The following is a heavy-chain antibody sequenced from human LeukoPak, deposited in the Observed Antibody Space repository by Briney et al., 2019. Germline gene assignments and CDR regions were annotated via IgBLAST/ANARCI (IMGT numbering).Heavy chain of an antibody. Sequence: PGESLRLSCVGSGFILTNHAISWVRQAPGKGLQWVSVISGGGRTTEYADSVKGRFTVSRDISKNTVFLQMNSLRVEDTAIYYCAKNVLVKRYSDYCGQGVVVTVSS. V-gene: IGHV3-23*01. D-gene: IGHD3-22*01. CDR2: ISGGGRTT. CDR1: GFILTNHA. J-gene: IGHJ4*02. CDR3: AKNVLVKRYSDY.